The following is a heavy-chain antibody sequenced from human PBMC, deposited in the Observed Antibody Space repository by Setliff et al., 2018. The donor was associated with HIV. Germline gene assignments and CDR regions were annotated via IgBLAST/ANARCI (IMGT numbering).Heavy chain of an antibody. CDR2: INHSGST. D-gene: IGHD3-3*01. V-gene: IGHV4-34*01. CDR1: GGSFTDIGGSFTDYY. Sequence: PSETLSLTCAVFGGSFTDIGGSFTDYYWIWIRQPPGKGLEWIGEINHSGSTHYNPSLKSRFTISVDTSKNQFSLKLSSVTAADTAVYYCARCVTYYNFWSGYWGYYYYMDVWGKGTTVTVSS. J-gene: IGHJ6*03. CDR3: ARCVTYYNFWSGYWGYYYYMDV.